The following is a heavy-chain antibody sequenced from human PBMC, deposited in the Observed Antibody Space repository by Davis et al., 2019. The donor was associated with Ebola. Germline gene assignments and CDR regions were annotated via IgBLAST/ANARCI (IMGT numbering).Heavy chain of an antibody. CDR3: ATALRDYGGDYYYYGMDV. V-gene: IGHV1-24*01. CDR1: GYTLTELS. J-gene: IGHJ6*02. D-gene: IGHD4-23*01. CDR2: FDPEDGET. Sequence: ASVKVSCKVSGYTLTELSMHWVRQAPGKGLEWMGGFDPEDGETIYAQKFQGRVTMTEDTSTDTAYMELSSLRSEDTAVYYCATALRDYGGDYYYYGMDVWGQGTTVTVSS.